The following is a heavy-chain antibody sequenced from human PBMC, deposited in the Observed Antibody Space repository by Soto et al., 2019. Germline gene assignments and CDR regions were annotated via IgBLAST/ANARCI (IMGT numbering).Heavy chain of an antibody. D-gene: IGHD2-15*01. CDR2: ISYDGSNK. J-gene: IGHJ3*02. Sequence: GGSLRLSCAASGFTFSSYAMHWVRQAPGKGLEWVAVISYDGSNKYYADSVKGRFTISRDNSKNTLYLQMNSLRAEDTAVYYCARDTGAGGYCSGGSCRQANAFDIWGQGTMVTVSS. V-gene: IGHV3-30-3*01. CDR3: ARDTGAGGYCSGGSCRQANAFDI. CDR1: GFTFSSYA.